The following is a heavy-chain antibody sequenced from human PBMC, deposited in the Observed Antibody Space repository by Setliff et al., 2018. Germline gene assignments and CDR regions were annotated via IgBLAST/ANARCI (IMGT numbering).Heavy chain of an antibody. J-gene: IGHJ6*02. Sequence: LSLTCTVSGGSIRSGSYHWSWIRQPAGKGLEWIGRIFPSGSTNYNPSLKSRVTISVDTSKNQFSLKLSSVTAADTAVYYCARAFTYYNFWSGYGYGMDVWGQGTTVTVSS. V-gene: IGHV4-61*02. CDR3: ARAFTYYNFWSGYGYGMDV. CDR2: IFPSGST. D-gene: IGHD3-3*01. CDR1: GGSIRSGSYH.